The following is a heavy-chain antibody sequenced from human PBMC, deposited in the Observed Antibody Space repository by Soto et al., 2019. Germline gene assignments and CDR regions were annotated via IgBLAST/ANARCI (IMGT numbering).Heavy chain of an antibody. CDR3: AKGVRFLEWLFEAVDY. CDR1: GFTFSSYG. CDR2: ISYDGGNK. D-gene: IGHD3-3*01. V-gene: IGHV3-30*18. Sequence: GGSLRLSCAASGFTFSSYGMHWVRQAPGKGLEWVAVISYDGGNKYYADSVKGRFTISRDNSKNTLYLQMNSLRAEDTAVYYCAKGVRFLEWLFEAVDYWGQGTLVTVSS. J-gene: IGHJ4*02.